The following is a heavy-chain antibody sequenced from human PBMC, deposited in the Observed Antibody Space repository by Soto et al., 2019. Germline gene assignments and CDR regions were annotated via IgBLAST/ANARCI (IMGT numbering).Heavy chain of an antibody. V-gene: IGHV3-48*03. CDR1: GFTFSSYE. Sequence: GGSLRLSCAASGFTFSSYEMNWVRQAPGKGLEWVSYISSSGSTIYYADSVKGRFTISRDNAKNSLYLQMNSLRAEDTAVYYCARQVKYYYYGMDGWCQGTSVTGSS. J-gene: IGHJ6*02. CDR2: ISSSGSTI. CDR3: ARQVKYYYYGMDG.